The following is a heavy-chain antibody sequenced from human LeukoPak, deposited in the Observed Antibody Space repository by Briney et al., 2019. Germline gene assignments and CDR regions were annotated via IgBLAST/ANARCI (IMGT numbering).Heavy chain of an antibody. CDR3: ARRYYYDSSVYYFDY. D-gene: IGHD3-22*01. V-gene: IGHV3-7*01. J-gene: IGHJ4*02. CDR2: IKQDGSEK. Sequence: GGSLRLSCAASGFTFSSYCMSWVRQAPGKGLGWVANIKQDGSEKSNVDSVKGRFTISRDNAKNSLYLQMIILRPEATAVYYCARRYYYDSSVYYFDYWGQGTLVTVSS. CDR1: GFTFSSYC.